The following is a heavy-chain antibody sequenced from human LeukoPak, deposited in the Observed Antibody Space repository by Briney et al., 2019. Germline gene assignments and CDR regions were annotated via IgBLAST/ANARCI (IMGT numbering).Heavy chain of an antibody. CDR2: INQDGGEK. CDR1: GFSFSSHW. D-gene: IGHD1-26*01. V-gene: IGHV3-7*03. CDR3: AKAWDPYYYYYMDV. J-gene: IGHJ6*03. Sequence: GGSLRLSCAASGFSFSSHWMSWVRQAPGKGLELVANINQDGGEKYYVDSVKGRFTISRDNAKNSLYLQMNSLRAEDTAVYYCAKAWDPYYYYYMDVWGKGTTVTVSS.